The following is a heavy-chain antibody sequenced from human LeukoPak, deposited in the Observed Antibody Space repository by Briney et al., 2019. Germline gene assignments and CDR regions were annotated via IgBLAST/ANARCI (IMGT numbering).Heavy chain of an antibody. D-gene: IGHD6-13*01. CDR1: GFTFDDYA. V-gene: IGHV3-9*01. CDR3: AKDSISWYVESVGMDV. Sequence: GGSLRLSCAASGFTFDDYAMHWVRQAPGKGLEWVSGISWNSGSIGYADSVKGRFTISRDNAKNSLYLQMNSLRAEDTALYYCAKDSISWYVESVGMDVWGQGTTVTVSS. J-gene: IGHJ6*02. CDR2: ISWNSGSI.